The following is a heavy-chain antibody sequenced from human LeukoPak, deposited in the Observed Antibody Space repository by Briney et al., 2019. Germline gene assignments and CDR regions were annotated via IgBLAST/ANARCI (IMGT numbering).Heavy chain of an antibody. V-gene: IGHV4-59*01. CDR2: IDYRGIT. CDR1: DGSMRSYY. CDR3: ARDSSDWVAQHFDP. Sequence: SETLSLTCTVSDGSMRSYYWSWIRQPPGKGLEWIGYIDYRGITTYNPSLKSRVTISIDTSKSQFSLKLTSVTAADTAVYYCARDSSDWVAQHFDPWGQGIQVTVSS. D-gene: IGHD3-9*01. J-gene: IGHJ5*02.